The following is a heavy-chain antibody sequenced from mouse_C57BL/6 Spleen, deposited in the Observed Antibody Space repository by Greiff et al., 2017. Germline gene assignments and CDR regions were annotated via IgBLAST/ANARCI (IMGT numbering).Heavy chain of an antibody. CDR2: IDPSDSET. Sequence: VKLQESGPELVRPGSSVKLSCKASGYTFTSYWMHWVKQRPIQGLEWIGNIDPSDSETHYNQKFKDKATLTVYKSSSTAYMQLSSLTSEDSAVYYCARDDGYLYYFDYWGQGTTLTVSS. J-gene: IGHJ2*01. CDR3: ARDDGYLYYFDY. V-gene: IGHV1-52*01. D-gene: IGHD2-3*01. CDR1: GYTFTSYW.